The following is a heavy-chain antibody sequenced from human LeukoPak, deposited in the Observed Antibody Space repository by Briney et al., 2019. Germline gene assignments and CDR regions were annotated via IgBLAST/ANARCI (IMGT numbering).Heavy chain of an antibody. CDR3: SRDLVGADDY. CDR2: INRDGSRI. V-gene: IGHV3-74*01. D-gene: IGHD1-26*01. Sequence: GGSLRLSCAASGFTLSKYWMHWVRQAPGKGPVWVSRINRDGSRIDYADSVKGRFTISRDSAKYTLYLQMNSLRAEDTAVYYCSRDLVGADDYWGQGTLVTVSS. J-gene: IGHJ4*02. CDR1: GFTLSKYW.